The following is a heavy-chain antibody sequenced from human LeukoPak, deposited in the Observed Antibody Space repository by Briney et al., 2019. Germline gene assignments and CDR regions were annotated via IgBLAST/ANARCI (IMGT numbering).Heavy chain of an antibody. D-gene: IGHD3-9*01. CDR1: GFTFNNYA. Sequence: PGGSLRLSCAASGFTFNNYAMSWVRQAPGKGLEWVSGLGGSGGSINYADSVKGRFTISRDNSKNTLYLQMNSLRAEDTAVYYCAKGSLNDYWGQGTLVTVSS. V-gene: IGHV3-23*01. CDR2: LGGSGGSI. CDR3: AKGSLNDY. J-gene: IGHJ4*02.